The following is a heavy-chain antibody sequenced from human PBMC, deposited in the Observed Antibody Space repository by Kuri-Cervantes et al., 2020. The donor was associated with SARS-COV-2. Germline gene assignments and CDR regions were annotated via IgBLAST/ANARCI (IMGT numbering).Heavy chain of an antibody. CDR2: IKQDGSEK. J-gene: IGHJ6*02. V-gene: IGHV3-7*05. CDR3: AKGSDSSPLDYYCGMDV. Sequence: GESLKISCAASGFTFSSYWMSWVRQAPGKGLEWVANIKQDGSEKYYVDSVKGRFTISRDNAKNSLYLQMNRLRAEDTAVYYCAKGSDSSPLDYYCGMDVWGQGTTVTVSS. CDR1: GFTFSSYW. D-gene: IGHD6-13*01.